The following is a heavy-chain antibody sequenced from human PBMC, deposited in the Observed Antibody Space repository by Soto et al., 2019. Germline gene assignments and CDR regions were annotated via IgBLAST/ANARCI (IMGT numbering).Heavy chain of an antibody. CDR1: GDSVSGNTTS. J-gene: IGHJ5*02. V-gene: IGHV6-1*01. Sequence: SQTLSLTCAISGDSVSGNTTSWNWIRQSPSRGLEWLGRTYFRSKWYNDYAVSVKSRIIINPDTSNNQFSLQLNSVTPEDTAVYVCAKGDNLGPKTGYAFDPWGQGIMVTVSS. CDR2: TYFRSKWYN. CDR3: AKGDNLGPKTGYAFDP. D-gene: IGHD5-12*01.